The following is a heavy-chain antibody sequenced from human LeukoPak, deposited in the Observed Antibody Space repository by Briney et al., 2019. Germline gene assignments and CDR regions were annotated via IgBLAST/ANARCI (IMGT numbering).Heavy chain of an antibody. D-gene: IGHD5-12*01. CDR2: ISSSSSYI. CDR1: GFTFSSYW. V-gene: IGHV3-21*01. J-gene: IGHJ3*02. CDR3: ARDSSYFAFDI. Sequence: TAGGSLRLSCAASGFTFSSYWMSWVRQAPGKGLEWVSSISSSSSYIYYADSVKGRFTISRDNAKNSLYLQMNSLRAEDTAVYYCARDSSYFAFDIWGQGTMVTVSS.